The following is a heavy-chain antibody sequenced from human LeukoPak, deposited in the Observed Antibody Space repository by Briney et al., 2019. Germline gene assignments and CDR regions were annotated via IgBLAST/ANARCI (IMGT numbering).Heavy chain of an antibody. J-gene: IGHJ4*02. V-gene: IGHV5-51*01. D-gene: IGHD2-2*01. CDR2: IYPGDSDN. Sequence: GESLQISCNASGYXFTNYWIGWVRQMPGKGLEWMGIIYPGDSDNRYSPSFQGQVTISVDKSVSAAYLQWSSLKASDTAMYYCASPPTRECSSISCPLSYWGQGTLVTVSS. CDR1: GYXFTNYW. CDR3: ASPPTRECSSISCPLSY.